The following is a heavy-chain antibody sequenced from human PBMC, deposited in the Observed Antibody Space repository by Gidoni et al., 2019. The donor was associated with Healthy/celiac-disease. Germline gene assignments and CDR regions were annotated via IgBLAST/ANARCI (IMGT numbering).Heavy chain of an antibody. CDR3: ARVELLYNWFDP. D-gene: IGHD2-15*01. J-gene: IGHJ5*02. CDR2: ILPICGTA. CDR1: GGTFSSYA. Sequence: QVQLVQSGAAVKKPGSSVKVSCKASGGTFSSYAISWVRQAPGQGLEWMGGILPICGTANYAQKFQGRVTITADEATSTAYMELSSLRSEDTAVYYCARVELLYNWFDPWGQGTLVTVSS. V-gene: IGHV1-69*01.